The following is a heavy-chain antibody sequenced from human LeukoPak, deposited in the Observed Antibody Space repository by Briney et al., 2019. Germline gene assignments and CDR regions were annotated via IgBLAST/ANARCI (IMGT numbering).Heavy chain of an antibody. Sequence: SETLSLTCTVSGDSISNYYWSWIRQPPGKGLEWIGYIYYSGSANYNPSLKSRVTISADTSKNQFSLKLSSVTAAVTAVYYCARGPRPYDSSGYYYYWGQGTLVTVSS. J-gene: IGHJ4*02. CDR3: ARGPRPYDSSGYYYY. D-gene: IGHD3-22*01. CDR2: IYYSGSA. V-gene: IGHV4-59*01. CDR1: GDSISNYY.